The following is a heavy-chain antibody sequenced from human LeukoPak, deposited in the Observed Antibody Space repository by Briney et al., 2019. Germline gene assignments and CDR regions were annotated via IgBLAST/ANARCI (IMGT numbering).Heavy chain of an antibody. CDR1: GGSISSYY. CDR3: ARDLGRGAFDI. D-gene: IGHD3-16*01. Sequence: SETLSLTCTVSGGSISSYYWSWIRQPPGKGLEWIGCIYSSGSTNYNPSLKSRVTISVDTSKNQFSLKLSSVTAADTAVYYCARDLGRGAFDIWGQGTMVTVSS. V-gene: IGHV4-59*12. CDR2: IYSSGST. J-gene: IGHJ3*02.